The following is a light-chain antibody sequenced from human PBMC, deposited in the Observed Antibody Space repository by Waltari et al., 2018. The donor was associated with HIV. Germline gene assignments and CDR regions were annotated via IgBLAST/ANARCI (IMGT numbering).Light chain of an antibody. V-gene: IGLV10-54*04. J-gene: IGLJ2*01. CDR1: SNNVGNQG. Sequence: QAGLTQPPSVSKGLRQTATLTSTGDSNNVGNQGATWLQQHQGHPPKLLFYKNNNRPSGISERFSAAKSGKAASLPITGLRPEDEADYFCSAWDRSLSAVIFGGGTTLIVL. CDR2: KNN. CDR3: SAWDRSLSAVI.